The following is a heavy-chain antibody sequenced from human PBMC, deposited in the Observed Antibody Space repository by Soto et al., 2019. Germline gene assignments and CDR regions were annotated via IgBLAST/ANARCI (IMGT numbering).Heavy chain of an antibody. CDR2: IWYDGSNK. V-gene: IGHV3-33*01. CDR1: GFTFSSYG. D-gene: IGHD2-15*01. Sequence: QVQLVESGGGVVQPGRSLRLSCAASGFTFSSYGMHWVRQAPGKGLEWVAVIWYDGSNKYYADSVKGRFTISRDNSKNTLYLQMNSLRAEDTAVYYCARDGRGGYLNSWGQGTLVTVSS. CDR3: ARDGRGGYLNS. J-gene: IGHJ4*02.